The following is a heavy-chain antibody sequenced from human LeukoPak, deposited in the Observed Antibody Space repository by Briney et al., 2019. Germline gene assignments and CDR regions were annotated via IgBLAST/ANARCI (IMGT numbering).Heavy chain of an antibody. CDR2: IYYSGST. Sequence: KASETLSLTCTVSGGSISSYYWSWIRQPPGKGLEWIGYIYYSGSTNYNPSLKSRVTISVDTSKNQFSLKLSSVTAADTAVYYCARGPHGYYDSSGLSNWGQGTLVTVSS. CDR1: GGSISSYY. D-gene: IGHD3-22*01. V-gene: IGHV4-59*01. J-gene: IGHJ4*02. CDR3: ARGPHGYYDSSGLSN.